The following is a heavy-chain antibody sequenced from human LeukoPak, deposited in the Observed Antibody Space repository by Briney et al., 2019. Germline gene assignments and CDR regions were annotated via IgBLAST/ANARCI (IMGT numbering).Heavy chain of an antibody. CDR1: GGTFSSYA. CDR3: ARGPALSYGMDV. J-gene: IGHJ6*02. V-gene: IGHV1-69*01. D-gene: IGHD3-3*02. CDR2: IIPIFGTA. Sequence: SVKVSCKASGGTFSSYAISWVRQAPGQGLEWMGGIIPIFGTANYAQKFQGRVTITADESTSTAYMELSSLGSEDTAVYYCARGPALSYGMDVWGQGTTVTVSS.